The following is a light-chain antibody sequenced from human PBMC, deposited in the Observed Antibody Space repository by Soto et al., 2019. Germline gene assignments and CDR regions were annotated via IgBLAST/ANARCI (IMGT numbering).Light chain of an antibody. J-gene: IGKJ1*01. CDR2: GAS. CDR1: QSVSSSY. CDR3: QQYGRSPWT. V-gene: IGKV3-20*01. Sequence: EIVLTQSPGTLSLSPGERATLSCRASQSVSSSYLAWYQQKPGQAPRLLIYGASSRATGIPDRFSGSVSGPDFPHTISRLEPEDFAVYHCQQYGRSPWTFGQGTKGEI.